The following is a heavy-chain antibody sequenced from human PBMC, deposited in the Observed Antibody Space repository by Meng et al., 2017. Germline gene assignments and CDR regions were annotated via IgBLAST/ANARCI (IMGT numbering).Heavy chain of an antibody. Sequence: GSLRLSCAVYGGSFSGYYWSWIRQPPGKGLEWIGEINHSGSTNYNPSLKSRVTISVDTSKNQFSLKLSSVTAADTAVYYCARLYYYDSSGYYGERDAFDIWGQGTMVTVSS. CDR2: INHSGST. D-gene: IGHD3-22*01. J-gene: IGHJ3*02. CDR3: ARLYYYDSSGYYGERDAFDI. V-gene: IGHV4-34*01. CDR1: GGSFSGYY.